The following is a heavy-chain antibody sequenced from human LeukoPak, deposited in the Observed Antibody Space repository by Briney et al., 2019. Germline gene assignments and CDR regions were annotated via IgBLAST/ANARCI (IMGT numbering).Heavy chain of an antibody. V-gene: IGHV3-53*01. CDR3: ARDWYSSSLGYYYYMDV. J-gene: IGHJ6*03. CDR2: IYSGGST. D-gene: IGHD6-13*01. CDR1: GFTVSSNY. Sequence: PGGSLRLSCAASGFTVSSNYMSWVRQAPGKGLEWVSVIYSGGSTYYADSVKGRFTISGDNSKNTLYLQMNSLRAEDTAVYYCARDWYSSSLGYYYYMDVWGKGTTVTVSS.